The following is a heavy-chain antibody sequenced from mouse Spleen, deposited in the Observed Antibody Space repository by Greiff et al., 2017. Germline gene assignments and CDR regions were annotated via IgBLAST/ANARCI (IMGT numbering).Heavy chain of an antibody. CDR3: ARWVPYYYAMDY. CDR2: INPSSGYT. J-gene: IGHJ4*01. V-gene: IGHV1-4*01. Sequence: VKLVESGAELARPGASVKMSCKASGYTFTSYTMHWVKQRPGQGLEWIGYINPSSGYTKYNQKFKDKATLTADKSSSTAYMQLSSLTSEDSAVYYCARWVPYYYAMDYWGQGTSVTVSS. CDR1: GYTFTSYT.